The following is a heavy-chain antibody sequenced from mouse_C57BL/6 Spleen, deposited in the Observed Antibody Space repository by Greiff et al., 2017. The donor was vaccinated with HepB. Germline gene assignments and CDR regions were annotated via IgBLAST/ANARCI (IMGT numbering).Heavy chain of an antibody. Sequence: QVQLQQPGAELVKPGASVKLSCKASGYTFTSYWMHWVKQRPGQGLEWIGMIHPNSGSTNYNEKFKSKATLTVDKSSSTAYMQLSSLTSEDSAVYYCARGGLGPYAMEYWGQGTSVTVSS. CDR1: GYTFTSYW. CDR3: ARGGLGPYAMEY. D-gene: IGHD4-1*01. V-gene: IGHV1-64*01. CDR2: IHPNSGST. J-gene: IGHJ4*01.